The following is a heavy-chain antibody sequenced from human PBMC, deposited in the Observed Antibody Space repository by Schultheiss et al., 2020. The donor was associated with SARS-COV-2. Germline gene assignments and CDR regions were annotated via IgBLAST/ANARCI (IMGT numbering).Heavy chain of an antibody. CDR3: AREFSEWWSAGYYYYYGMDV. Sequence: GGSLRLSCAVSGFTFSNYAMSWVRQAPGKGLEWVSAISGSGGSTYYADSVKGRFTISRDNSKNTLYLQMNSLRAEDTAVYYCAREFSEWWSAGYYYYYGMDVWGQGTTVTVSS. J-gene: IGHJ6*02. D-gene: IGHD3-3*01. V-gene: IGHV3-23*01. CDR2: ISGSGGST. CDR1: GFTFSNYA.